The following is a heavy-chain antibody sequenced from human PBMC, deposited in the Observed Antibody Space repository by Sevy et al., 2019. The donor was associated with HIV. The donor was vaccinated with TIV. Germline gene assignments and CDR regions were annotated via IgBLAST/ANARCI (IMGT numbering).Heavy chain of an antibody. CDR1: GFNLSTTW. D-gene: IGHD3-3*01. J-gene: IGHJ4*01. V-gene: IGHV3-7*01. CDR2: INQDGGGK. CDR3: TTSFGVIAGDDFDY. Sequence: GSLRLSCAASGFNLSTTWITWVRQGPGKGLEWVANINQDGGGKYYVDSVKGRFTISRDNTKNSLYLQMRSLRVEDTAVYYCTTSFGVIAGDDFDYWGQGTLVTVSS.